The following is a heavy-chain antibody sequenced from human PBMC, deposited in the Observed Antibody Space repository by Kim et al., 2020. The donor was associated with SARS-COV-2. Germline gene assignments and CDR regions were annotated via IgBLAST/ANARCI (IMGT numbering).Heavy chain of an antibody. Sequence: STTNAHSVKGRFNISRDNSKNTRYLQMNSLRAEDTAVYYCARDLGDYGMDVWGQGTTVTVSS. J-gene: IGHJ6*02. D-gene: IGHD3-10*01. CDR3: ARDLGDYGMDV. V-gene: IGHV3-53*01. CDR2: ST.